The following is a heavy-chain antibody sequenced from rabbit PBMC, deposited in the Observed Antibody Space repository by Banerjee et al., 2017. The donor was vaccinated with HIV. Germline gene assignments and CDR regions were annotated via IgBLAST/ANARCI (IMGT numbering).Heavy chain of an antibody. J-gene: IGHJ4*01. CDR1: GFSFSSSYY. CDR3: ARGGYYGGDGYDV. V-gene: IGHV1S40*01. D-gene: IGHD1-1*01. CDR2: IYAGSVGST. Sequence: QSLEESGGDLVKPGASLTLTCTASGFSFSSSYYMCWVRQAPGKGLEWIACIYAGSVGSTYYASWAKGRFTISKTSSTTVTLQMTSLTAADTATYFCARGGYYGGDGYDVWGPGTLVTVS.